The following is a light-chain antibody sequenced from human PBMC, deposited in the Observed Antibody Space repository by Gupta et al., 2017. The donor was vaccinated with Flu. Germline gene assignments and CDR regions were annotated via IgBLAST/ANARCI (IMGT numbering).Light chain of an antibody. CDR3: RQYKSWPWA. J-gene: IGKJ1*01. CDR2: GAS. V-gene: IGKV3-15*01. CDR1: QSISSN. Sequence: EIVMTQSPATLSVSPGERATLSCRASQSISSNLAWYQQKPGQAPRLLMSGASTRATGIPARFRGVGSGTEFTLTISSLQSEDFAVYYCRQYKSWPWAFGQGTNMKIK.